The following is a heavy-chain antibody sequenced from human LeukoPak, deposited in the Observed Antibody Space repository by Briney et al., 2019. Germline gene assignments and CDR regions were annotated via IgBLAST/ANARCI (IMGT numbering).Heavy chain of an antibody. J-gene: IGHJ3*02. D-gene: IGHD2-2*01. CDR1: GFTFSSYW. CDR2: IKQDGSEK. Sequence: GGSLRLSCAASGFTFSSYWMSWVRQAPGKGLEWVANIKQDGSEKYYVDSVKGRFTISRDNAKNSLYLQMNSLRAEDTAVYYCATCSSTSCALASDAFDIWGQGTMVTVSS. V-gene: IGHV3-7*01. CDR3: ATCSSTSCALASDAFDI.